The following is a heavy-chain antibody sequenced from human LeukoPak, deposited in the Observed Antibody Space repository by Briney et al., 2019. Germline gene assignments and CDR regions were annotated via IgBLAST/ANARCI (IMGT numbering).Heavy chain of an antibody. V-gene: IGHV5-51*01. CDR2: IYPGDSDT. CDR1: GYNFSNYW. J-gene: IGHJ4*02. Sequence: GESLKISCKGSGYNFSNYWIGWVRQMPGKGLEWMGIIYPGDSDTTYSPSFEGQVTISADKSISTAYLQWSSLKASDTAMYYCARRRDGYNYVGTDYWGQGTLVTVSS. CDR3: ARRRDGYNYVGTDY. D-gene: IGHD5-24*01.